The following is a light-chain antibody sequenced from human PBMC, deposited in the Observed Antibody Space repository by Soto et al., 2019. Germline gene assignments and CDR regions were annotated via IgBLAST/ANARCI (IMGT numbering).Light chain of an antibody. V-gene: IGKV2-28*01. J-gene: IGKJ2*01. CDR1: QTLLPSNGYTY. Sequence: SALTQSPLSLSGTPGEPASISCRSSQTLLPSNGYTYLNWYLQKPGQSPQLLIYLGSNRASGVPDRFTGSGSGTDFTLKINRVHDEDVGVFYCMKGLRTMYTFGQGPKQEIK. CDR3: MKGLRTMYT. CDR2: LGS.